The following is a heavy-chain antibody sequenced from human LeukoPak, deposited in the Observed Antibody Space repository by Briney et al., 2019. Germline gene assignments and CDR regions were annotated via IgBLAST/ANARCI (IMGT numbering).Heavy chain of an antibody. CDR1: GFTVSSNY. CDR3: ARDNYYGSGSRFDY. Sequence: PGGSLRLSCAASGFTVSSNYMSWVRQAPGKGLEWVSVIYSGGSTYYADSVKGRFTISRDNSKNTLYLQMNSLRAEDTAVYYCARDNYYGSGSRFDYWGQGTLVTVSS. V-gene: IGHV3-66*01. CDR2: IYSGGST. J-gene: IGHJ4*02. D-gene: IGHD3-10*01.